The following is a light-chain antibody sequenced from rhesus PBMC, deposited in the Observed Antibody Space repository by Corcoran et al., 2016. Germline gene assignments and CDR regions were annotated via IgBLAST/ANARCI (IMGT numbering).Light chain of an antibody. CDR1: NSDIGGYNY. V-gene: IGLV2-32*01. CDR2: EVT. CDR3: CSYGGSYTYI. Sequence: QAALAQPRSVSGSPGQSVTISCTGTNSDIGGYNYVSWYQHLPGTAPKLVIYEVTKRPSGVSDRFSASKSGNTASLTISGLQAEDEADYYCCSYGGSYTYILGSGTRLTVL. J-gene: IGLJ1*01.